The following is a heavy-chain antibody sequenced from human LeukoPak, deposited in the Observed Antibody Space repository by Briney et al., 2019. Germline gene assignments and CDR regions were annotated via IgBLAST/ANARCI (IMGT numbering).Heavy chain of an antibody. CDR3: ARASGPSTFDY. D-gene: IGHD6-25*01. Sequence: SETLSLTCTISGASIDSYYWSWIRQPPGKGLEWIGYIYYSGTTNYNPSLKRRVTISVDTSKNQFSLKLSSVTAADTAVYYCARASGPSTFDYWGQGTLVTVSS. V-gene: IGHV4-59*01. CDR2: IYYSGTT. J-gene: IGHJ4*02. CDR1: GASIDSYY.